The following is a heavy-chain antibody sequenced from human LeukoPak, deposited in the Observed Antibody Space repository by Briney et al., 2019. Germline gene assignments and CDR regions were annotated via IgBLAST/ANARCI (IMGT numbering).Heavy chain of an antibody. J-gene: IGHJ3*01. CDR1: GFTFDEHA. CDR3: AKDRGGGSQLGDAFDV. V-gene: IGHV3-9*01. Sequence: ALRLSCAASGFTFDEHAMHWVRQAPGKGLEWVSGISYSSGTIGYVDSVKGRFTISRDNAKNSLYLQMNSLRAEDTALYYCAKDRGGGSQLGDAFDVWGQGTMVSVSS. CDR2: ISYSSGTI. D-gene: IGHD2-15*01.